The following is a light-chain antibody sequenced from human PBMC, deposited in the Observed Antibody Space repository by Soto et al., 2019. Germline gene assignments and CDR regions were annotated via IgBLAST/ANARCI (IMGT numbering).Light chain of an antibody. J-gene: IGKJ5*01. CDR2: AAS. Sequence: IRLTPSPSTLSAAVGDRVTITCRASQSISSWLDWYPQTPGTAPKLLSYAASSLQSGVPSRFSGSGSGTDFTLIFSSLQPEDFATYYSQQLHDYPITFGQGTRLEI. V-gene: IGKV1-5*01. CDR1: QSISSW. CDR3: QQLHDYPIT.